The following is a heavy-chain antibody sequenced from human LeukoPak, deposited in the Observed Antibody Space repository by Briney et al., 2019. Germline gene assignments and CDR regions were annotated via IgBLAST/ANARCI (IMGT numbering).Heavy chain of an antibody. Sequence: GGSLRLSCAASGFTFSSYSMNWVRQAPGKGLEWVSSISSSSSYIYYADSVKGRFTISRGNAKSSLYLQMNSLRAEDTAVYYCARDYSSSWYRRNWFDPRGQGTLVTVSS. CDR3: ARDYSSSWYRRNWFDP. V-gene: IGHV3-21*01. J-gene: IGHJ5*02. CDR2: ISSSSSYI. D-gene: IGHD6-13*01. CDR1: GFTFSSYS.